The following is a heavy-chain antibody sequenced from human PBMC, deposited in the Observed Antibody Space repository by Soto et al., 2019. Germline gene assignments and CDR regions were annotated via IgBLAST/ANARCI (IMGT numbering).Heavy chain of an antibody. CDR1: RFTFSSYT. V-gene: IGHV3-21*03. J-gene: IGHJ3*02. CDR3: ARDFDSSGYYGPVGAFDI. D-gene: IGHD3-22*01. Sequence: EVQLVESGGGLVKPGGSLRLSCSASRFTFSSYTMNWVRQAPGKGLEWVSSISSSTTYIYYADSVKGRFTISRDNAKNSLYLQVNSLRAEDTAVYYRARDFDSSGYYGPVGAFDIWGQGTMVTVSS. CDR2: ISSSTTYI.